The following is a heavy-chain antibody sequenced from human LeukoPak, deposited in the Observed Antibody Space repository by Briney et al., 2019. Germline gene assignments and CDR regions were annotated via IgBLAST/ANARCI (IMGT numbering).Heavy chain of an antibody. J-gene: IGHJ4*02. CDR1: GFTFSSYG. D-gene: IGHD5-24*01. CDR3: ATTWGRWLQPPGSY. CDR2: IWYDGSNK. Sequence: QPGGSLRLSCAASGFTFSSYGMHSVRQAPGKGLEWVAVIWYDGSNKYYADSVKGRFTISRDNSKNTLYLQMNSLRAEDTAVYYCATTWGRWLQPPGSYWGQGTLVTVSS. V-gene: IGHV3-33*01.